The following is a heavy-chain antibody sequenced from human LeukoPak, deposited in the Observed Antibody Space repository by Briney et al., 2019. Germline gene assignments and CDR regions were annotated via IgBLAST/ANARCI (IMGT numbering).Heavy chain of an antibody. CDR3: ARRRCSNGLCHLDY. V-gene: IGHV5-51*01. CDR1: GYKFTSYW. Sequence: GESLKISCKGSGYKFTSYWIGWVRQMPGKGLEWMGSIYAGDSDTKYSPSFQGQVTISVDTSIHTAYLQWNSLKASDTAIYYCARRRCSNGLCHLDYWGQGTLVTVSS. D-gene: IGHD3-22*01. CDR2: IYAGDSDT. J-gene: IGHJ4*02.